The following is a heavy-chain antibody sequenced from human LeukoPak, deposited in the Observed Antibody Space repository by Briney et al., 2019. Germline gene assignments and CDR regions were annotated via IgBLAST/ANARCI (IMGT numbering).Heavy chain of an antibody. Sequence: GGSLRLSCAASGFTFSSYAMSWVRQAPGKGLEWVSAISGSGGSTYYADSEKGRFTISRDSSKNTLYLQMNSLRAEDTAVYYCAKDSVNYDILTGYQNWYFDLWGRGTLVTVSS. CDR3: AKDSVNYDILTGYQNWYFDL. CDR2: ISGSGGST. D-gene: IGHD3-9*01. J-gene: IGHJ2*01. V-gene: IGHV3-23*01. CDR1: GFTFSSYA.